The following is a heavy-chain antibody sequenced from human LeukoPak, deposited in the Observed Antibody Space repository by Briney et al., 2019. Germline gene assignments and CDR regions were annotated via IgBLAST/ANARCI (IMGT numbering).Heavy chain of an antibody. CDR2: ISAYNGNT. V-gene: IGHV1-18*01. J-gene: IGHJ4*02. CDR3: ARSPGAGGSGSYYKRPFDY. Sequence: ASVKVSCKASGYIFSSYGINWMRQAPGQGLEWMGWISAYNGNTNYAQKLQGRVTMTTDTSTSTAYMELRSLRSDDTAVYYCARSPGAGGSGSYYKRPFDYRGQGTLVTVSS. CDR1: GYIFSSYG. D-gene: IGHD3-10*01.